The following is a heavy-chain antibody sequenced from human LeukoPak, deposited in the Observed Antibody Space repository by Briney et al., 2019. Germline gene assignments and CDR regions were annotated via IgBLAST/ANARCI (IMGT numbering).Heavy chain of an antibody. V-gene: IGHV3-23*01. Sequence: GGSLRLSCTTSGFSFNTYSMSWVRQAPGKGLEWVSAINDDTPYYTDSVKGRFTISKDSYKNTLYLQMNSLRAEDAAVYYCAKAPVTTCSGAYCYPFDYWGQGTLVTVSS. D-gene: IGHD2-15*01. CDR1: GFSFNTYS. CDR2: INDDTP. CDR3: AKAPVTTCSGAYCYPFDY. J-gene: IGHJ4*02.